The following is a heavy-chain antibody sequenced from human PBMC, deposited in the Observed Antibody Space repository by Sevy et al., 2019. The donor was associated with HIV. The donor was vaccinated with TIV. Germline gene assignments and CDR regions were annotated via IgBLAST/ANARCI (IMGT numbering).Heavy chain of an antibody. CDR1: GGSISTYY. D-gene: IGHD2-21*02. CDR3: ARLSRNNVVVTGVRRDGFDV. V-gene: IGHV4-59*01. CDR2: IFHTGKT. Sequence: SETLSLTCTVSGGSISTYYWSWIRQPPGERPQWIGYIFHTGKTNYNPSLQTPVTMSIDTSKNQFSLSLSSVTSADTAMYYCARLSRNNVVVTGVRRDGFDVWGQGTMVTVSS. J-gene: IGHJ3*01.